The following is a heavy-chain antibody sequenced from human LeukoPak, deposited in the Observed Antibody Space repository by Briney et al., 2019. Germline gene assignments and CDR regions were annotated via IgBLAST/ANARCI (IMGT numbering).Heavy chain of an antibody. V-gene: IGHV3-21*01. D-gene: IGHD1-26*01. J-gene: IGHJ4*02. CDR3: ARAYSGSYYVVDY. Sequence: KAGGSLRLSCAASGFTFSSYTMNWVRQAPGKGLEWVSSISSSSSNIYYADSVKGRFTISRDNAKNSLYLQMTSLRAEDTAVYHCARAYSGSYYVVDYWGQGTLVTVSS. CDR1: GFTFSSYT. CDR2: ISSSSSNI.